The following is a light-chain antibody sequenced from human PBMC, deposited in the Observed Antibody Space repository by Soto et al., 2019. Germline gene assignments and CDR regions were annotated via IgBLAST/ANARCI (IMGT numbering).Light chain of an antibody. CDR2: DAS. J-gene: IGKJ1*01. CDR1: QSISSW. CDR3: QQYNSYWT. Sequence: DIQMTQSPSTLSASVGDRVTITCRASQSISSWLAWYQQKPGKAPKLLIYDASSLESGVPSRFSGSGSGTEFSLTISCLQPDDFAPYYCQQYNSYWTFGQGTKVEIK. V-gene: IGKV1-5*01.